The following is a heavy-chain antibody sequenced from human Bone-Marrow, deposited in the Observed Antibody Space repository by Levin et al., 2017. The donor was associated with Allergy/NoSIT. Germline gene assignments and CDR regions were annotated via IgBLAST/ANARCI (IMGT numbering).Heavy chain of an antibody. CDR3: ASLSYYYGAGTHPDEDY. J-gene: IGHJ4*02. D-gene: IGHD3-10*01. V-gene: IGHV4-30-4*01. CDR2: IYYSGST. Sequence: SQTLSLTCSVSGASITSGDHYWSWIRQSPGKGLEWIGYIYYSGSTHYNPSLMTRITISLDPSKNHFSLTLRSVTVADTAVYYCASLSYYYGAGTHPDEDYWGQGALVIVSS. CDR1: GASITSGDHY.